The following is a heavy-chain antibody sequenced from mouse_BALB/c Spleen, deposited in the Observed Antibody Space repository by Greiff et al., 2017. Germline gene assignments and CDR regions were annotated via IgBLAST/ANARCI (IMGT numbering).Heavy chain of an antibody. Sequence: EVMVVESGGGLVQPGGSRKLSCAASGFTFSSFGMHWVRQAPEKGLEWVAYISSGSSTIYYADTVKGRFTISRDNPKNTLFLQMTSLRSEDTAMYYCARSGTRYYAMDYWGQGTSVTVSS. D-gene: IGHD3-1*01. CDR3: ARSGTRYYAMDY. V-gene: IGHV5-17*02. CDR2: ISSGSSTI. J-gene: IGHJ4*01. CDR1: GFTFSSFG.